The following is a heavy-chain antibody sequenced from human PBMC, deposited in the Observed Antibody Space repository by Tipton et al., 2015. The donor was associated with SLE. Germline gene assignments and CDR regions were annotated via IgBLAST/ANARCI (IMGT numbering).Heavy chain of an antibody. D-gene: IGHD3-16*02. J-gene: IGHJ4*02. CDR1: GFTFSRHW. CDR3: TTDLYYDYVWGSYRPDY. CDR2: IKQDGSEK. V-gene: IGHV3-7*05. Sequence: SLRLSCAASGFTFSRHWMSWVRQAPGKGLEWVANIKQDGSEKFFVDSVKGRFTISRDNSMNTLYLQMKSLRVEDTAVYYCTTDLYYDYVWGSYRPDYWGQGTLVTVSS.